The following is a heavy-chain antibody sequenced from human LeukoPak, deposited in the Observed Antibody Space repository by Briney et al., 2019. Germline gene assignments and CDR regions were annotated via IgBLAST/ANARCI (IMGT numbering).Heavy chain of an antibody. CDR2: INHNGNVN. Sequence: PGGSLRLSCAASGFTFSSYWMNWARQAPGKGLEWVASINHNGNVNYYVDSVKGRFTISRDNSKNTLYLQMNSLRAEDTAVYYCAKTAAPFTLGYFDYWGQGTLVTVSS. CDR1: GFTFSSYW. CDR3: AKTAAPFTLGYFDY. J-gene: IGHJ4*02. V-gene: IGHV3-7*03. D-gene: IGHD6-25*01.